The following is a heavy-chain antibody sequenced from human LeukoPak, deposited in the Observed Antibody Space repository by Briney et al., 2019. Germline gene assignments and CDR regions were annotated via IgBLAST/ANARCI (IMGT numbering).Heavy chain of an antibody. D-gene: IGHD4-23*01. J-gene: IGHJ4*02. CDR2: IYYSGTT. Sequence: SETLSLTRTGSGGSISSTRYYLGWVPPPPRKGPEGIGSIYYSGTTYYNPSLKSRVTISVDTSKNQFSLKLSSVTAADTAVYYCASRLRWPSYFDYWGQGTPVTVSS. CDR1: GGSISSTRYY. V-gene: IGHV4-39*01. CDR3: ASRLRWPSYFDY.